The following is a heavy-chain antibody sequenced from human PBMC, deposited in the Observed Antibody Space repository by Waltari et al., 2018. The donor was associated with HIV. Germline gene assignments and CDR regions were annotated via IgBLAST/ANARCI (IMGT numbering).Heavy chain of an antibody. D-gene: IGHD2-2*01. CDR3: ARVYCSSTSCYYFDY. CDR1: GYTFTSYA. CDR2: INAGNGNT. V-gene: IGHV1-3*01. Sequence: QVQLVQSGAEVKKPGASVTVSCKASGYTFTSYAMHWVRQAPGRRLEWMGWINAGNGNTKYSQKFQGRVTITRDTSASTAYMELSSLRSEDTAVYYCARVYCSSTSCYYFDYWGQGTLVTVSS. J-gene: IGHJ4*02.